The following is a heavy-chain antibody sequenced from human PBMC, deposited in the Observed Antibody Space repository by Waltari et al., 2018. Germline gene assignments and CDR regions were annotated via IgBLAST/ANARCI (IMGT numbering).Heavy chain of an antibody. Sequence: QVQLQQWGAGLLKPSETLSLTCAVYGGSFSGYYWSWIRQPPGKGLEWIGEINHSGSTNYTPSLKSRVTISVDTSKNQFSRKLSSVTAADTAVYYCARKGGYSYGRGYFDYWGQGTLVTVSS. CDR3: ARKGGYSYGRGYFDY. CDR1: GGSFSGYY. CDR2: INHSGST. J-gene: IGHJ4*02. V-gene: IGHV4-34*01. D-gene: IGHD5-18*01.